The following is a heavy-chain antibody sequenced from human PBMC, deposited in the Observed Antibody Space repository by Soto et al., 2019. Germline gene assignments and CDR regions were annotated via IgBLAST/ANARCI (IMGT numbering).Heavy chain of an antibody. CDR1: GFTFSNHR. Sequence: GGSLRLSCAASGFTFSNHRMHWVRQAPGKGLVWVSLISSDGSTTNYADSVRGRFTISRDNAKNTVFLQMNSLGAEDTAVYYCARGGVAAAGSCAFDIWGQGTMVTVSS. J-gene: IGHJ3*02. CDR3: ARGGVAAAGSCAFDI. V-gene: IGHV3-74*01. D-gene: IGHD6-13*01. CDR2: ISSDGSTT.